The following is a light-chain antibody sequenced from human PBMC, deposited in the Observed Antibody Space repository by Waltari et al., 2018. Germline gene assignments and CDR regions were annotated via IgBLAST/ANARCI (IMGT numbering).Light chain of an antibody. J-gene: IGLJ3*02. Sequence: QSVLTQPPSASGTPGQRVTISCSGSSSNIGSNPVNWYQQFPGTAPKLLIYDNNQCPSGVPARFSGSKSGTSASLAISGLQSDDEADFYCAAWDDRLNGPVFGGGTKLTVL. CDR2: DNN. CDR1: SSNIGSNP. V-gene: IGLV1-44*01. CDR3: AAWDDRLNGPV.